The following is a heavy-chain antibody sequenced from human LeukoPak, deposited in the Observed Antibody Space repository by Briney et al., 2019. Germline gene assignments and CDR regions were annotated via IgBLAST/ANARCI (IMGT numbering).Heavy chain of an antibody. D-gene: IGHD6-6*01. V-gene: IGHV4-59*01. CDR2: IYYSGST. J-gene: IGHJ6*03. CDR1: GGSISSYY. Sequence: SETLSLTCTVSGGSISSYYWSWIRQPPGKGLEWIGYIYYSGSTNYNPSLKSRVTISVDTSKNQFSLKLSSVTAADTAVYYCARAQYSSSSYYYYYYMDVWGKGTTVTVSS. CDR3: ARAQYSSSSYYYYYYMDV.